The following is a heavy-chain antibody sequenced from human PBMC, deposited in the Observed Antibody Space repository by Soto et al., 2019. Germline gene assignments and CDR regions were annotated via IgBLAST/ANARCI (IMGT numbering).Heavy chain of an antibody. D-gene: IGHD3-10*01. CDR2: IKSESDGGTT. CDR3: TADLIGTYYSPYDY. V-gene: IGHV3-15*01. CDR1: GFTFSNAW. Sequence: GGSLRLSCAASGFTFSNAWLTWVRQAPGKGLECVGRIKSESDGGTTDYAAPVKGRFSVSRDDSKNTLYLQMNSLKTEDTAVYYCTADLIGTYYSPYDYWGQGILVTVSS. J-gene: IGHJ4*02.